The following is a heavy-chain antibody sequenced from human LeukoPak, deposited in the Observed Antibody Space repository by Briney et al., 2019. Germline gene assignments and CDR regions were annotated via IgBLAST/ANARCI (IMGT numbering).Heavy chain of an antibody. CDR3: ARGGKAWVDY. CDR1: GYTFTSYA. CDR2: INASNGNT. V-gene: IGHV1-3*01. J-gene: IGHJ4*02. Sequence: ASVKVSCKASGYTFTSYAMHWVRQAPGQRLEWMGWINASNGNTKYSQKFQGRVTITRDTSASTAYMELSSLRSEDTAVYYCARGGKAWVDYWGQGTLVTVSS. D-gene: IGHD4-23*01.